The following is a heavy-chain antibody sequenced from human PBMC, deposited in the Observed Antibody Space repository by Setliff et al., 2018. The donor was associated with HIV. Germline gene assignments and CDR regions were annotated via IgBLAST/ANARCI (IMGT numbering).Heavy chain of an antibody. CDR2: IYHSGST. CDR1: GYSISSGYY. J-gene: IGHJ4*02. V-gene: IGHV4-38-2*02. Sequence: NLPETLSLTCTVSGYSISSGYYWGWIRQPPGKGLEWIGSIYHSGSTYYNPSLKSRVTISVDTSKNQFSLKLSSVTAADTAVYYCAANFHWGQGTLVTVSS. CDR3: AANFH. D-gene: IGHD7-27*01.